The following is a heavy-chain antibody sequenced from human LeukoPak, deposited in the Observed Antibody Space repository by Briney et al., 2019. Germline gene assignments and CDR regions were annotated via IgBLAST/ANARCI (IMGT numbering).Heavy chain of an antibody. CDR2: VSGSGGST. CDR1: GFTFSSYA. CDR3: AKKLGSGSLNGVDV. V-gene: IGHV3-23*01. D-gene: IGHD3-10*01. J-gene: IGHJ6*04. Sequence: GGSLRLSCAASGFTFSSYAMSWVRQAPGKGLEWVSGVSGSGGSTNYADSVRGRFTISRDNSKNTLYLQMSSLRVEDTAVYYCAKKLGSGSLNGVDVWGKGTTVTVSS.